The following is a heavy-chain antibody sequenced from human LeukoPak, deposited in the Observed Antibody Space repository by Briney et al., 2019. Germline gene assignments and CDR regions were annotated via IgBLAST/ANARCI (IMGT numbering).Heavy chain of an antibody. J-gene: IGHJ3*02. CDR3: ANDYGDYEEYAFDI. CDR1: GYTFTGYY. V-gene: IGHV1-2*02. D-gene: IGHD4-17*01. Sequence: ASVKVSCKASGYTFTGYYMHWVRQAPGQGLEWMGWINPNSGGTNYAQKFQGRVTMTRDTSISTAYMEQSRLRSDDTAVYYCANDYGDYEEYAFDIWGQGTMVTVSS. CDR2: INPNSGGT.